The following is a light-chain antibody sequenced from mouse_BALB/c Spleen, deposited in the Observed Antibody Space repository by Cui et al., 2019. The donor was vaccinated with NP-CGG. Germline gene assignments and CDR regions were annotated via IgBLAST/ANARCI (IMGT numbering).Light chain of an antibody. J-gene: IGLJ1*01. CDR3: ALWYSNHWV. V-gene: IGLV1*01. Sequence: QAVVTQESALTTSPGETVTLTCRSSTGAVTTSNYANWVQEKPDHLFTGLIVGTNNRAPGVPARFSGSLIGDKAALTITGAQTEDEAIYFCALWYSNHWVFGGGTKLTVV. CDR1: TGAVTTSNY. CDR2: GTN.